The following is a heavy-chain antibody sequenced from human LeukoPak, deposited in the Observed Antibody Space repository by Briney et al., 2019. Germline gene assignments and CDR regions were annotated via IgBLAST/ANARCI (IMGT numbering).Heavy chain of an antibody. V-gene: IGHV4-34*01. CDR1: GGSFSGYY. CDR3: ARGLRCSSTSCYISSSWYRY. Sequence: SETLSLTCAVYGGSFSGYYWSWIRQPPGKGLEWIGEINHSGSTNYNPSLKSRVTISVDTSKNQFSLKLSPVTAADTAVYYCARGLRCSSTSCYISSSWYRYWGQGTLVTVSS. D-gene: IGHD2-2*02. J-gene: IGHJ4*02. CDR2: INHSGST.